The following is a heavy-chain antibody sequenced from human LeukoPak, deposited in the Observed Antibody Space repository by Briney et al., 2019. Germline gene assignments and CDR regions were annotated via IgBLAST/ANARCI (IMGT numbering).Heavy chain of an antibody. D-gene: IGHD1-1*01. CDR3: AKERAGLITTVLYGSFEY. J-gene: IGHJ4*02. CDR1: GFTFGSYD. CDR2: IRYDGSDE. Sequence: PGGSLRLSCAASGFTFGSYDMHWVRQAPSKGLEWVAFIRYDGSDEFYADSVKGRFTISRDNSKNTFYLQMNGLRTEDTAVYYCAKERAGLITTVLYGSFEYWGQGTLVTVSS. V-gene: IGHV3-30*02.